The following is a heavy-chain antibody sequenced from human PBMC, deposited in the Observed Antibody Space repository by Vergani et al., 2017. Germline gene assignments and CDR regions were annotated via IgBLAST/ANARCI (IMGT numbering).Heavy chain of an antibody. D-gene: IGHD2-2*01. CDR3: AKKGFCVTSSCYTTHRDTLQY. CDR1: GFSFSDYA. J-gene: IGHJ4*02. V-gene: IGHV3-23*01. Sequence: EVQLLESGGGLVQPGGSLRLSCAASGFSFSDYAMSWVRQAPGKGLEWVAAISGSGSTTYYADSVKGRFTVSRDNSKNTLFLQMNSLRAEDTAVYYCAKKGFCVTSSCYTTHRDTLQYWGQGALVTVSS. CDR2: ISGSGSTT.